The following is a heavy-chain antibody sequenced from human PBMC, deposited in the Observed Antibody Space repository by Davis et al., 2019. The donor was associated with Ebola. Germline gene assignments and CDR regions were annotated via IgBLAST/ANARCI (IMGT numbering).Heavy chain of an antibody. J-gene: IGHJ5*01. D-gene: IGHD6-19*01. CDR3: ARPAVAGTEVAWFDS. CDR1: GYSFTSYW. CDR2: IYPGDSDT. V-gene: IGHV5-51*01. Sequence: KVSCKGSGYSFTSYWIGWVRQMPGKGLEWMGIIYPGDSDTRYSPSFQGQVTISADKSISTAYLQWSSLKASDTAMYYCARPAVAGTEVAWFDSWGQGTLVTVSS.